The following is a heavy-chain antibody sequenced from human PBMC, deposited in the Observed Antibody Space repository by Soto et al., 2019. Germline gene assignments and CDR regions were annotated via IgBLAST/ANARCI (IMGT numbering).Heavy chain of an antibody. V-gene: IGHV4-34*01. J-gene: IGHJ6*02. CDR1: GGSFSGYY. D-gene: IGHD1-26*01. CDR2: INHSGST. CDR3: ARQDGSYYYYGMDV. Sequence: SETLSLTCAVYGGSFSGYYWTWIRQPPGTGLEWIGEINHSGSTNYNPSLKSRVTISVDTSKNQFSLKLTSVTAADTAVYYCARQDGSYYYYGMDVWGQGTTVTVSS.